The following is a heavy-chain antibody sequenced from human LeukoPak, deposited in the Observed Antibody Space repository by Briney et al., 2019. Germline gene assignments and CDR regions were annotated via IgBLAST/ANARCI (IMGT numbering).Heavy chain of an antibody. D-gene: IGHD5-24*01. CDR3: ARDRTRRKVERATIGY. CDR1: GYTFTGYY. CDR2: INPNSGGT. J-gene: IGHJ4*02. Sequence: GASVKVSCKASGYTFTGYYMHWVRQAPGQGLEWMGWINPNSGGTNYAQKFQGRVTMTRDTSISTAYMELSRLRSDDTAVYYCARDRTRRKVERATIGYWGQGTLVTVP. V-gene: IGHV1-2*02.